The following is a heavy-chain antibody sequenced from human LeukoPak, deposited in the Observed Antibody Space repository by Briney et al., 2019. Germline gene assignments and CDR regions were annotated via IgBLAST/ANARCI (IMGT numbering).Heavy chain of an antibody. CDR3: ARAQRDGNNRWFDP. Sequence: SQTLSLTCAISGDTVSSNSAAWNWIRQSPSRGLEWLGRIYYRSRWYNDYALSVKSRITINPDTSRNQFSLQLNSVTPEDTAVYYCARAQRDGNNRWFDPWGRGTLVSVSS. CDR2: IYYRSRWYN. V-gene: IGHV6-1*01. D-gene: IGHD5-24*01. CDR1: GDTVSSNSAA. J-gene: IGHJ5*02.